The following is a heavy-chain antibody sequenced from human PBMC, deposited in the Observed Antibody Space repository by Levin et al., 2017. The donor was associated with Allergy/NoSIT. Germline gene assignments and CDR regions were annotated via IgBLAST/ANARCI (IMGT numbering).Heavy chain of an antibody. J-gene: IGHJ3*02. CDR2: IIPIFGTA. Sequence: SVKVSCKASGGTFSSYAISWVRQAPGQGLEWMGGIIPIFGTANYAQKFQGRVTITADESTSTAYMELSSLRSEDTAVYYCARSPVHRIVVVPAAIRAFDIWGQGTMVTVSS. CDR1: GGTFSSYA. CDR3: ARSPVHRIVVVPAAIRAFDI. V-gene: IGHV1-69*13. D-gene: IGHD2-2*01.